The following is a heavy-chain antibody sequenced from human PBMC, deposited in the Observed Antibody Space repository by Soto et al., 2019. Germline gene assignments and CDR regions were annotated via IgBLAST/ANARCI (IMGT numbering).Heavy chain of an antibody. D-gene: IGHD3-3*01. CDR3: ARESTLFGPVLSD. Sequence: QVQLQESGPGLVKPSETLSLTCTVSGGSISGYYWSWIRQPPGKGLEWIGYMFYSGSTKYNPSLRSRVTMSVDTSKNQVSLKLTSVTAADTALYYCARESTLFGPVLSDWGQGSLVTVSS. V-gene: IGHV4-59*12. CDR2: MFYSGST. J-gene: IGHJ4*02. CDR1: GGSISGYY.